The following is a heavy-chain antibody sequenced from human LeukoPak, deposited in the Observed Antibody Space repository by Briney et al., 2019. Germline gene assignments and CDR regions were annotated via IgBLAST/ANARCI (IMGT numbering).Heavy chain of an antibody. CDR2: ISSSGGNI. CDR1: GFDLNDYY. J-gene: IGHJ4*02. CDR3: ARRRDYFDY. Sequence: GGSLRLSCVVSGFDLNDYYMSWIRQAPGKGLEWISYISSSGGNIYFADSVKGRFTTSRDNARGSLYLQMNSLRADDTAIYYCARRRDYFDYWGQGTLVTVSS. V-gene: IGHV3-11*01.